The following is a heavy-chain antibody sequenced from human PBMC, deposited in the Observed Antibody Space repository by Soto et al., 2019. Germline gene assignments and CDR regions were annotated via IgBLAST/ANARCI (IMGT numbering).Heavy chain of an antibody. CDR2: ISDTGGST. J-gene: IGHJ4*02. D-gene: IGHD6-19*01. Sequence: GGSLRLSCAASGFTFSSYAMNWVRQAPGKGLEWVSGISDTGGSTYYADSVKGRFTITRDNSKNTLHVQMNSLRAEDTAVYYCAKDRGGSGWYVFDHWGQGTLVTVSS. CDR3: AKDRGGSGWYVFDH. V-gene: IGHV3-23*01. CDR1: GFTFSSYA.